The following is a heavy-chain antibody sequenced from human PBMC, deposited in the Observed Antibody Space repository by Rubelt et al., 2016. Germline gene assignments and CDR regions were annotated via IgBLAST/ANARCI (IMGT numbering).Heavy chain of an antibody. J-gene: IGHJ4*02. Sequence: EVQVVESGGGLVQPGGSLKLSCAASGFTFGASAMHWVRQPSGKGLEWVSYISGSGDTIYYADSVKGRFTVSRDNAKNSLDLQMNSLRAEDTAGYYWAREAVTTGYWGQGTLVTVSS. CDR3: AREAVTTGY. CDR2: ISGSGDTI. CDR1: GFTFGASA. D-gene: IGHD4-17*01. V-gene: IGHV3-48*04.